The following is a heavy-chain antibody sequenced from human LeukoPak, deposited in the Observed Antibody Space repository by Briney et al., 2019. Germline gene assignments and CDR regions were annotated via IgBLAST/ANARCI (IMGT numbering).Heavy chain of an antibody. CDR1: GDSISSSDHY. V-gene: IGHV4-39*01. CDR3: ARHLYYSASGFWYIDL. CDR2: VSQSGNT. D-gene: IGHD3-10*01. Sequence: KPSETLSLTCTLSGDSISSSDHYWVWIRQSPGKGLEWIGSVSQSGNTYYKSSLKSRVTVSIDTSKNEFSLILTSVTAADTAEYYCARHLYYSASGFWYIDLWGRGTLVIVSS. J-gene: IGHJ2*01.